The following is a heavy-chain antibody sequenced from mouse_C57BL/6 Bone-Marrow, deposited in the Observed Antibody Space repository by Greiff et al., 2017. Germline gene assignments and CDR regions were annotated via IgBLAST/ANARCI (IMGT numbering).Heavy chain of an antibody. CDR1: GYTFTSYG. D-gene: IGHD1-1*01. CDR2: IYPRSGNT. J-gene: IGHJ2*01. Sequence: QVQLQQSGAELARPGASVKLSCKASGYTFTSYGISWVKQRTGQGLEWIGEIYPRSGNTYYNEKFKGKATLTADKSSSTAYMELRSLTSEDSAVYFCAREKPNYYGSSYFDYWGQGTTLTVSS. CDR3: AREKPNYYGSSYFDY. V-gene: IGHV1-81*01.